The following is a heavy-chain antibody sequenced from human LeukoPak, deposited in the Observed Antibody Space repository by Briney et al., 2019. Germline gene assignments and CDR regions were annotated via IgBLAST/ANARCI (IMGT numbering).Heavy chain of an antibody. D-gene: IGHD3-9*01. V-gene: IGHV1-2*02. CDR2: INPNSGYT. CDR3: ARGPDFDWPDY. Sequence: ASVKVSCKASGYTFTGYYIHWVRQAPGQGLEWMGWINPNSGYTNYAQKFQGRVTMTRDTSISTAYMELSRLRSDDTAVYYCARGPDFDWPDYWGQGTLVTVSS. CDR1: GYTFTGYY. J-gene: IGHJ4*02.